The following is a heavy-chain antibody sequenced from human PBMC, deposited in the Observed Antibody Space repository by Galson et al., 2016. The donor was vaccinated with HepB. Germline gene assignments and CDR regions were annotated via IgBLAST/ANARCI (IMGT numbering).Heavy chain of an antibody. CDR3: AKAGNSGYGLLDS. V-gene: IGHV3-23*01. CDR2: ITGSSSST. J-gene: IGHJ4*02. Sequence: SLRLSCAASGFTFSTYAMSWVRQAPGKGLEWVSTITGSSSSTYYADSVKGRFTISRDNSKNTLYLQMNSLRAEDTAVFYCAKAGNSGYGLLDSWGRGTLVTVSS. D-gene: IGHD5-12*01. CDR1: GFTFSTYA.